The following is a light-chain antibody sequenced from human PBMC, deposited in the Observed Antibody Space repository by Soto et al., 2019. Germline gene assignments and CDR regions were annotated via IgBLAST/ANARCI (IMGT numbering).Light chain of an antibody. V-gene: IGLV2-11*01. CDR3: CSYSGSYPFV. CDR1: SSDVGGYDY. Sequence: QSALTQPRSVSGSPGQSVTVSCTGTSSDVGGYDYVSWYQHHPGKAPQLMIYDVDKRPSGVPGRFSGSKSDNTASLTISGLQAEDEADYYCCSYSGSYPFVFGTGTKLTVL. CDR2: DVD. J-gene: IGLJ1*01.